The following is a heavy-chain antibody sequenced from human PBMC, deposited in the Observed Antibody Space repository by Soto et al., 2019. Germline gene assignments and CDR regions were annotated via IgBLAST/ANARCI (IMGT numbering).Heavy chain of an antibody. V-gene: IGHV2-5*02. CDR3: AHSPNYGDYDEPFDY. Sequence: QITLKESGPTLVKPTQTLTLTCTFSGFSLSTSGVGVGWIRQPPVKALEWLALIYWDDDKRYSPSLKSRLTITKDTSKNQVVLTMTNMDPVDTATYYCAHSPNYGDYDEPFDYWGQGTLVTVSS. CDR1: GFSLSTSGVG. D-gene: IGHD4-17*01. J-gene: IGHJ4*02. CDR2: IYWDDDK.